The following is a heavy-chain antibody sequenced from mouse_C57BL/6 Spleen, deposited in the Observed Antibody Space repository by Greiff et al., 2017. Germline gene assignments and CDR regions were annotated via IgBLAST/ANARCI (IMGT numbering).Heavy chain of an antibody. CDR2: ISSGGSYT. J-gene: IGHJ4*01. V-gene: IGHV5-6*02. D-gene: IGHD1-1*01. CDR1: GFTFSSYG. CDR3: ARFITTVVATSNAMDY. Sequence: DVKLVESGGDLVKPGGSLKLSCAASGFTFSSYGMSWVRQTPDKRLEWVATISSGGSYTYYPDSVKGRFTISRDNAKNTLYLQMSSLKSEDTAMYYCARFITTVVATSNAMDYWGQGTSVTVSS.